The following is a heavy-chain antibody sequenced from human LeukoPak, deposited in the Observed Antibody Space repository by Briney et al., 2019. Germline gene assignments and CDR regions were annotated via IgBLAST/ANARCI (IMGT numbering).Heavy chain of an antibody. CDR3: AKAPITPLRRQLLRPGVYYFDY. D-gene: IGHD2-2*01. Sequence: PGGSLRLSCAASGFTFSSYGMSWVRQAPGKGLEWVSAISGSGGSTYYADSVKGRFTISRDNSKNTLYLQMNSLRAEDTAVYYCAKAPITPLRRQLLRPGVYYFDYWGQGTLVTVSS. CDR1: GFTFSSYG. J-gene: IGHJ4*02. CDR2: ISGSGGST. V-gene: IGHV3-23*01.